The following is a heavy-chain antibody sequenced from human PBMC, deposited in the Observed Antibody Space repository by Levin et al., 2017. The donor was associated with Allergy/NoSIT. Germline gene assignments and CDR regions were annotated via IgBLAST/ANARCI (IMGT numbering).Heavy chain of an antibody. Sequence: PGGSLRLSCAASGFTFSSYSMNWVRQAPGKGLEWVSYISSSSSTIYYADSVKGRFTISRDNAKNSLYLQMNSLRDEDTAVYYCARDIGDRRDCGGDCYSSAGAFDIWGQGTMVTVSS. CDR1: GFTFSSYS. J-gene: IGHJ3*02. D-gene: IGHD2-21*01. V-gene: IGHV3-48*02. CDR3: ARDIGDRRDCGGDCYSSAGAFDI. CDR2: ISSSSSTI.